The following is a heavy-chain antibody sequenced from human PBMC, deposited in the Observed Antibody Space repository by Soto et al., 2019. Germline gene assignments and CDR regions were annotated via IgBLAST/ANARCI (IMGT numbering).Heavy chain of an antibody. CDR2: IFYTGST. J-gene: IGHJ4*02. CDR1: GGTINSGDYF. Sequence: PSETLSLTCSVSGGTINSGDYFWSWIRQPPGKGLEWIGSIFYTGSTYYSPSLKSRASMSMDTSKNLFPLRLRSLTAADTAVYFCARVKATLYRDYYFDYWGQGTLVTV. CDR3: ARVKATLYRDYYFDY. D-gene: IGHD2-15*01. V-gene: IGHV4-30-4*01.